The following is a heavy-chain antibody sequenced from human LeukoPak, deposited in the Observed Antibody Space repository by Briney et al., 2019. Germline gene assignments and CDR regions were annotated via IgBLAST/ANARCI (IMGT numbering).Heavy chain of an antibody. V-gene: IGHV4-59*08. CDR1: GGSFSGYY. Sequence: PSETLSLTCAVYGGSFSGYYWSWIRQPPGKGLEWIGYIYYSGSTNYNPSLKSRVTISVDTSKNQFSLKLSSVTAADTAVYYCARRAVTPHYYYGMDVWGQGTTVTVSS. J-gene: IGHJ6*02. CDR2: IYYSGST. D-gene: IGHD4-17*01. CDR3: ARRAVTPHYYYGMDV.